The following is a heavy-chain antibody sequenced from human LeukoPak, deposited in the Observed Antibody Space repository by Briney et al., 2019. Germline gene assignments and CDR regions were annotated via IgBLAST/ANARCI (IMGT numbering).Heavy chain of an antibody. CDR3: ARDSGSYCFDY. J-gene: IGHJ4*02. CDR2: INPNSGGT. CDR1: GYTFTGYY. D-gene: IGHD1-26*01. Sequence: ASVKVSCKASGYTFTGYYMHWVRQAPGQGLEWMGWINPNSGGTNYAQKFQGRVTMTRDTSISTAYMELRSLRSDDTAVYYCARDSGSYCFDYWGQGTLVTVSS. V-gene: IGHV1-2*02.